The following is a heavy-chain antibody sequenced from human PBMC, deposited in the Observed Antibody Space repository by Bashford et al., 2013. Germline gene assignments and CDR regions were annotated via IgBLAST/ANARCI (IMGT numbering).Heavy chain of an antibody. CDR1: GGSFSGYY. V-gene: IGHV4-34*01. CDR3: ARDTCTGGVCRFDY. CDR2: INHSGST. Sequence: SETLSLTCAVYGGSFSGYYWSWIRQPPGKGLEWIGEINHSGSTNYNPSLKSRVTISVDTSKNQFSLKLSSVTAADTAVYYCARDTCTGGVCRFDYWGQGTLVTVSS. J-gene: IGHJ4*02. D-gene: IGHD2-8*02.